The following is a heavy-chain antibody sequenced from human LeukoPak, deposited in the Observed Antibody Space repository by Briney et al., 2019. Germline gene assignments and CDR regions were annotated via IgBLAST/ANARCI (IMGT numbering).Heavy chain of an antibody. J-gene: IGHJ3*02. Sequence: SQTLSLTCTVSGGSISSGDYYWSCIRQPPGKGLEWIGYIYYSGSTYYNPSLKSRVTISVDTSKNQFSLKLSSVTAVDTAVYYCAREGRAFALRAFDIWGQGTMVTVSS. CDR3: AREGRAFALRAFDI. D-gene: IGHD3-10*01. V-gene: IGHV4-30-4*08. CDR2: IYYSGST. CDR1: GGSISSGDYY.